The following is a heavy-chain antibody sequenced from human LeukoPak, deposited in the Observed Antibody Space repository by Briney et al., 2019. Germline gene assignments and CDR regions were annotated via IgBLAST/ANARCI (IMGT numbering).Heavy chain of an antibody. CDR3: ARGCSGGSCYESKFDP. CDR1: GFSFRSYG. V-gene: IGHV3-33*08. Sequence: GRSLSLSCAASGFSFRSYGMHWVRQAPGKGLEWVTYTLSDGSFSYYADSVKGRFTISKDNSKNTLYLQMNSLRAEDTAVYYCARGCSGGSCYESKFDPWGQGTLVTVSS. D-gene: IGHD2-15*01. J-gene: IGHJ5*02. CDR2: TLSDGSFS.